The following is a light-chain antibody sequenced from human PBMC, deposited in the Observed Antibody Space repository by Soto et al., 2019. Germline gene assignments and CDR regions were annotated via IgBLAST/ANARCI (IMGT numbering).Light chain of an antibody. CDR2: EVT. CDR3: SSYKTINTRSCV. V-gene: IGLV2-14*01. J-gene: IGLJ1*01. Sequence: QSALTQPASVSGSPGQSITISCTGTSGDIGSYNRVSWYQQHPGKAPKLIIYEVTDRPSGVSNRFSGSKSGNTASLTISGLQAAGEAAYYCSSYKTINTRSCVFGTGTKLTVL. CDR1: SGDIGSYNR.